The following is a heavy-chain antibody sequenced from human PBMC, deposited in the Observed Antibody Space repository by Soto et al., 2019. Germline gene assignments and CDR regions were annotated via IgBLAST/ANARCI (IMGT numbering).Heavy chain of an antibody. CDR1: GFTFSSYA. V-gene: IGHV3-23*01. CDR2: ISGSGGST. CDR3: AKVNRSYFDY. J-gene: IGHJ4*02. Sequence: RGSLRVSCAASGFTFSSYAMSWVRQAPGKGLEWVSAISGSGGSTYYADSVKGRFTISRDNSKNTLYLQMNSLRAEDTAVYYCAKVNRSYFDYWGQGTLVTVSS.